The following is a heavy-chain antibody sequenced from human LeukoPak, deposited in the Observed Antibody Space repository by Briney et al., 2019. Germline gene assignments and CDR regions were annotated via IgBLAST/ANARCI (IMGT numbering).Heavy chain of an antibody. D-gene: IGHD3-10*01. CDR3: ARHDPYGYYFDY. J-gene: IGHJ4*02. V-gene: IGHV4-39*01. Sequence: SETLSLTCTVSGGSITSSSYYWGWIRQPPGKGLEWIGTIYYSGRTYYNPSLKSRLTISVDTSRSQFSLKLSSVTAADTAVYYCARHDPYGYYFDYWGQGTLVTVSS. CDR1: GGSITSSSYY. CDR2: IYYSGRT.